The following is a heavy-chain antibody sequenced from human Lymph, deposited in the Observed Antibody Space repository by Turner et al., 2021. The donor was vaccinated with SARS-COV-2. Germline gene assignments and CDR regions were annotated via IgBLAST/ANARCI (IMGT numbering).Heavy chain of an antibody. CDR1: GFIVSSNY. CDR2: IYSGGST. Sequence: EVQLVESGGGLIQPGGSLRLSCAASGFIVSSNYMSWVRQAPRKGLEWVSIIYSGGSTYYADSVKGRFTISRDNSKNTLYLQMNSLRAEDTAVYYCARVLPYGDYFDYWGQGTLVTVSS. V-gene: IGHV3-53*01. J-gene: IGHJ4*02. CDR3: ARVLPYGDYFDY. D-gene: IGHD4-17*01.